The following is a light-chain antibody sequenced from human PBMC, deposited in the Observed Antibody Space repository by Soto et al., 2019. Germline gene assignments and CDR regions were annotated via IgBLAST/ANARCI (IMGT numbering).Light chain of an antibody. J-gene: IGLJ3*02. CDR3: SSYTSSSTLV. V-gene: IGLV2-14*01. CDR1: SSDVGGYNY. CDR2: DVS. Sequence: QSVLTQPASASGSPGQSITISCTGTSSDVGGYNYVSWYQQHPGKAPKLMIYDVSNRPSGVSNRFSGSKSGNTASLTISGLQAEDEDDYYCSSYTSSSTLVFGGGTKVTVL.